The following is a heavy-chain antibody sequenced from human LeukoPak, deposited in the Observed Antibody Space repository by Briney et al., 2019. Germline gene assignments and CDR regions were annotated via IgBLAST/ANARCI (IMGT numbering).Heavy chain of an antibody. D-gene: IGHD6-25*01. CDR1: GFTFSSYA. Sequence: GGSLRLSCAASGFTFSSYAMHWVRQAPGKGLEWVAVISYDGSNKYYADSVKGRFTISRDNSKNTLYLQMNSLRAEDTAVYYCTAAATFDYWGQGTLVTVYS. CDR2: ISYDGSNK. CDR3: TAAATFDY. J-gene: IGHJ4*02. V-gene: IGHV3-30*04.